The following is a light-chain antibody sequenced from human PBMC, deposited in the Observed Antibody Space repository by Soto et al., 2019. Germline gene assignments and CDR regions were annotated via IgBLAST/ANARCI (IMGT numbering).Light chain of an antibody. CDR2: TVN. J-gene: IGLJ1*01. CDR3: NSYTSSSSYV. V-gene: IGLV2-14*01. CDR1: SSDVGGYKY. Sequence: QSVQTQPASVSGSPGQSITISCTGTSSDVGGYKYVSWYQQHPGKAPKLLIYTVNNRPSGVSNRFSGSKSGNTASLTISGLQAEDEADYYCNSYTSSSSYVFGTGTKVTVL.